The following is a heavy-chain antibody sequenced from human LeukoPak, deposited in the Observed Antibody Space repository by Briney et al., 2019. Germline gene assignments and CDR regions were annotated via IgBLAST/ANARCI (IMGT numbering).Heavy chain of an antibody. CDR2: ISTSGST. J-gene: IGHJ4*02. D-gene: IGHD4-17*01. CDR3: ARSYGDYTILAY. Sequence: SGTLSLTCTVSGGSISSGTYYWTWIRQPAGKGLEWIGRISTSGSTSYNPSIKSRLTMSLDTSKNQFSLKLNSVTAADTAVYYCARSYGDYTILAYWGQGTLVTVSS. V-gene: IGHV4-61*02. CDR1: GGSISSGTYY.